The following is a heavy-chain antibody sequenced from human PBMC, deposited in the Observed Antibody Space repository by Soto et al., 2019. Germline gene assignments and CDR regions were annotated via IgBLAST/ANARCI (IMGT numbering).Heavy chain of an antibody. CDR2: ITSNGGNT. CDR1: GFTFSSYA. CDR3: VKALRYYDSSGYSDTDY. D-gene: IGHD3-22*01. V-gene: IGHV3-64D*06. Sequence: SLRLSCAASGFTFSSYAMHWVRQAPGKGLEYVSVITSNGGNTDYASSVKGRFTISRDNSKNTLYLQMSSLRAEDTAVYYCVKALRYYDSSGYSDTDYWGQGTLVPVS. J-gene: IGHJ4*02.